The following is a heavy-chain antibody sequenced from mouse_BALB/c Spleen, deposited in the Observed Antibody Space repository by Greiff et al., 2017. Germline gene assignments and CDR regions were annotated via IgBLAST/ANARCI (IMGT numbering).Heavy chain of an antibody. CDR2: IDPYNGGT. D-gene: IGHD1-1*01. CDR1: GYAFTSYN. J-gene: IGHJ4*01. V-gene: IGHV1S135*01. CDR3: ARGYYYGSSDYAMDY. Sequence: EVQLQESGPELVKPGASVKVSCKASGYAFTSYNMYWVKQSHGKSLEWIGYIDPYNGGTSYNQKFKGKATLTVDKSSSTAYMHLNSLTSEDSAVYYCARGYYYGSSDYAMDYWGQGTSVTVSS.